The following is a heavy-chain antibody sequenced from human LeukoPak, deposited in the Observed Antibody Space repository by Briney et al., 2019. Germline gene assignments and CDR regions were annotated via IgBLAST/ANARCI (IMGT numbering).Heavy chain of an antibody. CDR1: GGSFSGYY. V-gene: IGHV4-34*01. Sequence: SETLSLTCAVYGGSFSGYYWSWIRQPPGKGLEWIGEINHSGSTNYNPSLKSRVTISVDTSKNQFSLKLSSVTAADTAVYCCARGTSYCSSTSCYQSWFDPWGQGTLVTVSS. J-gene: IGHJ5*02. D-gene: IGHD2-2*01. CDR2: INHSGST. CDR3: ARGTSYCSSTSCYQSWFDP.